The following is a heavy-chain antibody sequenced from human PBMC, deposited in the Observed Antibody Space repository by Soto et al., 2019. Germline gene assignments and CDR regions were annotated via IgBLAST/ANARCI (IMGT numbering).Heavy chain of an antibody. CDR1: GLTFGGFV. CDR3: ARVNYDFWSGQGISYYYYYGMDV. CDR2: ISYDGSNK. V-gene: IGHV3-30-3*01. J-gene: IGHJ6*02. Sequence: GGPLRLSCAPSGLTFGGFVMHGARQAPGKGLEGVAVISYDGSNKYYADSVKGRFTISRDNSKNTLYLQMNSLRAEDTAVYYCARVNYDFWSGQGISYYYYYGMDVWGQGTTVTVLL. D-gene: IGHD3-3*01.